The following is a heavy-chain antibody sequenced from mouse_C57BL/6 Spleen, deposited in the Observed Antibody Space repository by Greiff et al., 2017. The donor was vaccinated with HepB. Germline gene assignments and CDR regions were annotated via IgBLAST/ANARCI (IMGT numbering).Heavy chain of an antibody. J-gene: IGHJ4*01. CDR1: GYTFTDYY. Sequence: EVQLQQSGPELVKPGASVKISCKASGYTFTDYYMNWVKQSHGKSLEWIGDINPNNGGTSYNQKFKGKATLTVDKSSSTAYMELRSLTSEDSAVYYCARAYYYGIRAMDYWGQGTSVTVSS. V-gene: IGHV1-26*01. CDR2: INPNNGGT. CDR3: ARAYYYGIRAMDY. D-gene: IGHD1-1*01.